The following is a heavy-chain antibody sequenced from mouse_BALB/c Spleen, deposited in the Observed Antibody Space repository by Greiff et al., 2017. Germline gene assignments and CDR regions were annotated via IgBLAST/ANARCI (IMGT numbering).Heavy chain of an antibody. CDR3: ARDGNHPYWYFDV. Sequence: VQLQQSGAELAKPGASVKMSCKASGYTFTSYWMHWVKQRPGQGLEWIGYINPSTGYTEYNQKFKDKATLTADKSSSTAYMQLSSLTSEDSAVYYCARDGNHPYWYFDVWGAGTAVTVSS. D-gene: IGHD2-1*01. V-gene: IGHV1-7*01. J-gene: IGHJ1*01. CDR2: INPSTGYT. CDR1: GYTFTSYW.